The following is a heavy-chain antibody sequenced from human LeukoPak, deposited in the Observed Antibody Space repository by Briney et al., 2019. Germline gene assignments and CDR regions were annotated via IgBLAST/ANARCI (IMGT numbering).Heavy chain of an antibody. Sequence: SETLSLTCAVYGGSFSGHYWSWIRQPPGKGLEWIEEINHSGSTNYNPSLKSRVTISVDTSKNQFSLKLSSVTAADTAVYYCARGQSGTAIPRAGRYFDLWGRGTLVTVSS. J-gene: IGHJ2*01. CDR2: INHSGST. V-gene: IGHV4-34*01. CDR1: GGSFSGHY. D-gene: IGHD5-18*01. CDR3: ARGQSGTAIPRAGRYFDL.